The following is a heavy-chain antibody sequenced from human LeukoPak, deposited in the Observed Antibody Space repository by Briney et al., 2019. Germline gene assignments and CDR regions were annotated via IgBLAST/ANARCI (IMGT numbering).Heavy chain of an antibody. CDR2: FDPEDGET. Sequence: GASVKVSCKVSGYTLTELSMHWVRQAPGKGLEWMGGFDPEDGETMYAQKFQGRVTMTEDTSLDTAYMELGSLRSEDTAVYYCARDPSGRWFDPWGQGTLVTVSS. V-gene: IGHV1-24*01. J-gene: IGHJ5*02. CDR3: ARDPSGRWFDP. CDR1: GYTLTELS.